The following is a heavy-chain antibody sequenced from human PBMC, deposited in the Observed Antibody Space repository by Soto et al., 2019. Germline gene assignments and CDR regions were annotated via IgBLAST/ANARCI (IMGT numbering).Heavy chain of an antibody. J-gene: IGHJ4*02. CDR3: ARHAGNSWKGDYFDY. CDR2: IDPNDSQT. D-gene: IGHD6-13*01. V-gene: IGHV5-51*01. CDR1: GYSFSSSW. Sequence: GESLKIACQASGYSFSSSWIGWVREMPGKGLEWMGIIDPNDSQTIYSPSFQGQVTISADKSIDTAYLQWSSLKTSDTAMYYCARHAGNSWKGDYFDYWGQGALVTVSS.